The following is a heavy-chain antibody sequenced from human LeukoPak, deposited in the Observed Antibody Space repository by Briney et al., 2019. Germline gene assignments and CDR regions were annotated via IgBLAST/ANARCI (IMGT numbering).Heavy chain of an antibody. J-gene: IGHJ4*02. Sequence: SETLSLTCAVSGGSISSGGYSWSWIRQPPGKGLEWVGYIYHSGSTYYNPSLKSRVTISVDRSKNHFSLKLSSEAAADTAVYYCARVRGTELVFDYWGQGTLVTVSS. CDR3: ARVRGTELVFDY. V-gene: IGHV4-30-2*01. CDR2: IYHSGST. D-gene: IGHD3-10*01. CDR1: GGSISSGGYS.